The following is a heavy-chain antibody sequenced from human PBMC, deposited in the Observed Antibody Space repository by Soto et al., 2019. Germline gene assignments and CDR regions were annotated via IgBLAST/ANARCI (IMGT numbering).Heavy chain of an antibody. J-gene: IGHJ3*02. Sequence: SETLSLTCTVSGGSISSYYWSWIRQPPGKGLEWIGYIYYSGSTNYNPSLKSRVTISVDTSKNQFSLKLSSVTAADTAVYYCARRRSSWYKGGHDAFDSWGQGTMVTFSS. CDR2: IYYSGST. CDR3: ARRRSSWYKGGHDAFDS. CDR1: GGSISSYY. V-gene: IGHV4-59*08. D-gene: IGHD6-13*01.